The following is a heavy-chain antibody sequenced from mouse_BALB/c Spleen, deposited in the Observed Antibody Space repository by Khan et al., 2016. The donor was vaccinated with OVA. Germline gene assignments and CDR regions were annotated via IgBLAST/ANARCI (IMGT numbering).Heavy chain of an antibody. CDR2: INPHIGET. J-gene: IGHJ2*01. V-gene: IGHV1-20*02. CDR1: GYSFTGYF. Sequence: VQLQQPGPELVKPGASVKISCKASGYSFTGYFMNWVMQSHGQSLEWIGRINPHIGETLYNQKFKGKATLTVDESSSTAHMELRSLASEDTAVYYCARQNGSDVDYWGQGTTLTVSS. D-gene: IGHD1-1*01. CDR3: ARQNGSDVDY.